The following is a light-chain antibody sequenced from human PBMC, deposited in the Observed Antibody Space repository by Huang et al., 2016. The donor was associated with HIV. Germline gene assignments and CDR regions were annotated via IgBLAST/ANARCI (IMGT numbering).Light chain of an antibody. J-gene: IGKJ3*01. Sequence: EIVMTQSPATLSVSPGERATLSCRASQSVSSNLAWYQQNPGQAPRLLIYGAATRATGIPARFSGNGSGTEFTLTISSLQSEDFAVYYCQQYNNWPKVFTFGPGTKVDIK. CDR2: GAA. CDR3: QQYNNWPKVFT. V-gene: IGKV3-15*01. CDR1: QSVSSN.